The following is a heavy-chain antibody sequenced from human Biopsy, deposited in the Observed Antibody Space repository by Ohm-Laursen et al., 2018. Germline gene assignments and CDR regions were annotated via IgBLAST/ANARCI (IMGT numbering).Heavy chain of an antibody. CDR2: NIPILGTG. CDR3: TTKLTGYFHH. V-gene: IGHV1-69*06. D-gene: IGHD3-9*01. J-gene: IGHJ1*01. CDR1: GGTFSNYG. Sequence: SSVKVSCKAPGGTFSNYGVNWVRQAPGQGLEWLGGNIPILGTGNYAQKFQDRVTVAADTSTSTATMELRSLRSDDTAVYYCTTKLTGYFHHWGQGTLVIVSS.